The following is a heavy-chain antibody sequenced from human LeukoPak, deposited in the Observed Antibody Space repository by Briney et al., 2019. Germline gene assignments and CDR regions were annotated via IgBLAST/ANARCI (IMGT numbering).Heavy chain of an antibody. Sequence: ASVKVSCKASGYSFTNFGISWVRQAPGQGLEWMGWSSAYNGNTNYVQKFQGRVTMTTDTSTSTAYMELRSLRSDDTAVFYCVRDLGVDTSMIFFDFWGQGTLVTVSS. J-gene: IGHJ4*02. CDR1: GYSFTNFG. V-gene: IGHV1-18*01. CDR2: SSAYNGNT. D-gene: IGHD5-18*01. CDR3: VRDLGVDTSMIFFDF.